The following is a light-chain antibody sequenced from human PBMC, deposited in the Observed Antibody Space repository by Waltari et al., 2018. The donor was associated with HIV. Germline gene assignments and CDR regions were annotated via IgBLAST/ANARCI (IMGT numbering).Light chain of an antibody. V-gene: IGKV3-15*01. CDR1: QSVSSN. CDR3: QQYNNWPRT. J-gene: IGKJ1*01. Sequence: EIVMTQSPATLSVSPGERATLSCRASQSVSSNLAWYQQKPGQAPRLLIYGASTKATGFPARFSGSGSGTEFTLTISSLQSEDFAVYYYQQYNNWPRTFGQGTKVEIK. CDR2: GAS.